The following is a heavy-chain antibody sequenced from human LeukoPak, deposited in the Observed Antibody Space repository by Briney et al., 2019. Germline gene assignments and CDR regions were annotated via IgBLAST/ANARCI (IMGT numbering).Heavy chain of an antibody. CDR3: ARAGIAVAGTQLDY. Sequence: QTGGSRRLSCAASGFTFSSYGMHWVRQAPGKGLEWVALISYDGSHKYYADSVKGRFTMSRDSSKNTLYLQMNSLRAEDAAVYYCARAGIAVAGTQLDYWGQGTLVTVSS. CDR2: ISYDGSHK. V-gene: IGHV3-30*03. CDR1: GFTFSSYG. D-gene: IGHD6-19*01. J-gene: IGHJ4*02.